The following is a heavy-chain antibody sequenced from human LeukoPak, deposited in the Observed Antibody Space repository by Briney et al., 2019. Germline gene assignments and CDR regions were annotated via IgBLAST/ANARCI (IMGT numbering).Heavy chain of an antibody. CDR1: GGSISSYY. CDR2: MYSSGST. V-gene: IGHV4-59*01. Sequence: SETLSLTCTVSGGSISSYYWSWIRQPPGKGLEWIGYMYSSGSTNYSPSLKSRVTISVDTSKNQFSLKLSSVTAADTAVYYCSKSRYYYGSGSYYSAYLMDVWGQGTTVTVSS. J-gene: IGHJ6*02. CDR3: SKSRYYYGSGSYYSAYLMDV. D-gene: IGHD3-10*01.